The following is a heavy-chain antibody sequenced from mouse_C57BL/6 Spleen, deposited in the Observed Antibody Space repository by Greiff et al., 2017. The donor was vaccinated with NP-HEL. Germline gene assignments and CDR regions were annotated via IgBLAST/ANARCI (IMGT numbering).Heavy chain of an antibody. V-gene: IGHV5-4*01. J-gene: IGHJ4*01. CDR3: AREWGITTLVAPMDD. D-gene: IGHD1-1*01. Sequence: DVKLVESGGGLVKPGGSLKLSCAASGFTFSSYAMSWVRQTPEKRLEWVATISNGGSYTYYPDNVKGRFTISRDNAKNNLYLQMSHLKSEDTAMYYCAREWGITTLVAPMDDWGQGTSVTVSS. CDR1: GFTFSSYA. CDR2: ISNGGSYT.